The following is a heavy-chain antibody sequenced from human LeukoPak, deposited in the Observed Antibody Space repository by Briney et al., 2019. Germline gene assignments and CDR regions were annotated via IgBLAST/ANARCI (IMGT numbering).Heavy chain of an antibody. V-gene: IGHV3-21*01. Sequence: GSLRLSCPASGFTFSSYSMNWVRQAPGKGLEWVSSISTSSSYIYYADSVKGRFTISRDNARNSLYLQMNSLRAEDTAVYYCAKEPLAARRNYYYYYMDVWGKGTTVTVSS. D-gene: IGHD6-6*01. CDR2: ISTSSSYI. J-gene: IGHJ6*03. CDR1: GFTFSSYS. CDR3: AKEPLAARRNYYYYYMDV.